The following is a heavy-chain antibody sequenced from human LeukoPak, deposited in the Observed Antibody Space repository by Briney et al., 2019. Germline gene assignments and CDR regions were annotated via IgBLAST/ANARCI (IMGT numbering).Heavy chain of an antibody. J-gene: IGHJ5*02. CDR3: ARGWSYYNWFDP. CDR2: ISSSGSTI. D-gene: IGHD1-26*01. CDR1: GFTFSSYE. Sequence: PGGSLRLSCAASGFTFSSYEMNWVRQAPGKGLEWVSYISSSGSTIYYADSVKGRFTISRDNAKNSLYLQMNSLRAEDTAVYYCARGWSYYNWFDPWGQGTLVTVSS. V-gene: IGHV3-48*03.